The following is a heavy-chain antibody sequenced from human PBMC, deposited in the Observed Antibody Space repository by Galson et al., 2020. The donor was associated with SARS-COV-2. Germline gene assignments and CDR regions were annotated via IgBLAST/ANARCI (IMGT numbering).Heavy chain of an antibody. Sequence: TGGSLRLSCAASGFTFSSYVMSWVRQAPGKGLEWVSAISGSGGSTYYADSVKSRFTISRDNSKNTLYLQMNSLRAEDTAVYYCAKGERITMIVVVTFFDYWGQGTLVTVSS. CDR2: ISGSGGST. CDR3: AKGERITMIVVVTFFDY. CDR1: GFTFSSYV. J-gene: IGHJ4*02. V-gene: IGHV3-23*01. D-gene: IGHD3-22*01.